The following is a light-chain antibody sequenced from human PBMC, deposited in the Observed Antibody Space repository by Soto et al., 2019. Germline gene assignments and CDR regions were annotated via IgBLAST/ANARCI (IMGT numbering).Light chain of an antibody. V-gene: IGKV3-20*01. Sequence: EIMLTHSPGTLCFPQLHRCSLXFLASQSVSSNYLAWFQQKPGQAPRLLSSYPSSRATGIPDRFSGSGSGTDFTLTISRLEPEDFAVYYCHQYGSSPHTFGQGTRLEIK. CDR2: YPS. CDR3: HQYGSSPHT. CDR1: QSVSSNY. J-gene: IGKJ5*01.